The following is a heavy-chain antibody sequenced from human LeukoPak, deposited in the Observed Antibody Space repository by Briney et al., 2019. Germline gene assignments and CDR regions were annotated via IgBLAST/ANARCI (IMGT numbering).Heavy chain of an antibody. CDR3: ARVLGNWSGLEY. Sequence: SETLSLTCTVSDDSITIYYWTWIRQPPGKGLEWIGYIDHTGSTNYNPSLNSRVTISRDTSKNHFSLELSSVTAADTAVYFCARVLGNWSGLEYWGQGTLVTVSS. CDR1: DDSITIYY. D-gene: IGHD3-3*01. CDR2: IDHTGST. J-gene: IGHJ4*02. V-gene: IGHV4-59*01.